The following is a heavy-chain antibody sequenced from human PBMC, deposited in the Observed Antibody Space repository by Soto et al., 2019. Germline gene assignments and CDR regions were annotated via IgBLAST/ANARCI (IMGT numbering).Heavy chain of an antibody. D-gene: IGHD6-6*01. J-gene: IGHJ6*02. CDR3: ARDSAVTLYSSSEPSYYYYGMDV. Sequence: ASVKVSCKASGYTFTSYGISWVRQAPGQGLEWMGWISAYNGNTNYAQKFQGRVTMTRDTSTSTAYMELSSLRSDDTAVYYCARDSAVTLYSSSEPSYYYYGMDVWGQGTTVTVSS. CDR1: GYTFTSYG. V-gene: IGHV1-18*01. CDR2: ISAYNGNT.